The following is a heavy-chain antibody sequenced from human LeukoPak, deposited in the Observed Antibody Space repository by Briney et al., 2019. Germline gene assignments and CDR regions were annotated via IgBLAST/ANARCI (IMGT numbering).Heavy chain of an antibody. D-gene: IGHD5-18*01. V-gene: IGHV1-2*06. J-gene: IGHJ4*02. CDR3: ARGYSYGFDY. Sequence: ASVKVSCKASGYTLSNYALSWMRQAPGQGLEWMGRINPNSGGTNYAQKFQGRVTMTRDTSISTAYMELSRLRSDDTAVYYCARGYSYGFDYWGQGTLVTVSS. CDR2: INPNSGGT. CDR1: GYTLSNYA.